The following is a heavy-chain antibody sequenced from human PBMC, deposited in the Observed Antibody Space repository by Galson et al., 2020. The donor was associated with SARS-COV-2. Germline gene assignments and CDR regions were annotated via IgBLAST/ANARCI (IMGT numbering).Heavy chain of an antibody. CDR2: INPNSGGT. V-gene: IGHV1-2*02. CDR3: ARGIAVAGTAPFDY. J-gene: IGHJ4*02. D-gene: IGHD6-19*01. Sequence: ASVKVSCKASGYTFTGYYMHWVRQAPGQGLEWMGWINPNSGGTNYAQKFQGRVTMTRDTSISTAYMELSRLRSDDTAVYYCARGIAVAGTAPFDYWGQGTLVTVSS. CDR1: GYTFTGYY.